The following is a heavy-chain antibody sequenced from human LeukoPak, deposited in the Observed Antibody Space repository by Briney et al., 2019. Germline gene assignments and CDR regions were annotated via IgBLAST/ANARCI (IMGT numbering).Heavy chain of an antibody. V-gene: IGHV1-69*04. CDR3: ARDGGMAYYDFWSGYYTAADY. Sequence: GASVKVSCKASGGTFSSYAISWVRQAPGQGLEWMGRIIPILGIANYAQKLQGRVTMTTDTSTSTAYMELRSLRFDDTAVYYCARDGGMAYYDFWSGYYTAADYWGQGTLVTVSS. CDR1: GGTFSSYA. J-gene: IGHJ4*02. CDR2: IIPILGIA. D-gene: IGHD3-3*01.